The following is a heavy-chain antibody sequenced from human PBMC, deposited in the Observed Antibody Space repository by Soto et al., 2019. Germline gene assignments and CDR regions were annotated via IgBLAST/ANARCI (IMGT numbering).Heavy chain of an antibody. CDR1: GGSISSSTYY. J-gene: IGHJ5*02. CDR3: ASYDYDFWSGYYVSSDVAPRGHH. Sequence: PSATLSLTCTVSGGSISSSTYYWVCIRQPPGKVRDWIGSIYYSGSTYYNPALKGRVTISVDTSKNQFSLKLSSVTAADTAVYYCASYDYDFWSGYYVSSDVAPRGHHWGQGTLVTVSS. D-gene: IGHD3-3*01. CDR2: IYYSGST. V-gene: IGHV4-39*01.